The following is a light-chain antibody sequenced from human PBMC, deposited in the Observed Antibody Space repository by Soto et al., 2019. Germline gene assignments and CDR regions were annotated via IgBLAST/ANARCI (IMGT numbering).Light chain of an antibody. V-gene: IGKV1-5*01. CDR3: QQYESYWT. CDR2: DAS. J-gene: IGKJ1*01. CDR1: QVITGW. Sequence: DIQLTKSPFTLSASVGDRVTITCRASQVITGWLAWYKQKPGKAPNLLIYDASNVQSGVPPRFSGSGSGTEFTLTIRSLKPDDFATYYCQQYESYWTFGQGTKVDIK.